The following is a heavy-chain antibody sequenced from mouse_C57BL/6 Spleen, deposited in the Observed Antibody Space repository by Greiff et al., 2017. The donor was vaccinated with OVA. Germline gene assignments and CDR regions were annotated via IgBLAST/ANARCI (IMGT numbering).Heavy chain of an antibody. CDR1: GYTFTSYW. D-gene: IGHD2-13*01. CDR3: ARSRDLDDSWFAY. CDR2: IYPGSGST. V-gene: IGHV1-55*01. Sequence: QVKLQQPGAELVKPGASVKMSCKASGYTFTSYWITWVKQRPGQGLGWIGDIYPGSGSTNYNEKFKRKATLTVDTSSSTAYMQRSSLTPEDSAVYYCARSRDLDDSWFAYWGQGTLVTVSA. J-gene: IGHJ3*01.